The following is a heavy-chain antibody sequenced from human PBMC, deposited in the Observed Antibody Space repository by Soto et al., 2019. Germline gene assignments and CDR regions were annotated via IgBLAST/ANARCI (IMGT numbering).Heavy chain of an antibody. CDR1: GFTFSRYW. Sequence: GGSLRLSCAASGFTFSRYWMSWVRQAPGRGLEWVANIKQDGSEKYYVASVKGRFTMSKDNVKNSLYLQMNSLRAEDTALYYCARVRYGGNSYYFDYWGQGTQVTVSS. J-gene: IGHJ4*02. CDR3: ARVRYGGNSYYFDY. V-gene: IGHV3-7*03. CDR2: IKQDGSEK. D-gene: IGHD4-17*01.